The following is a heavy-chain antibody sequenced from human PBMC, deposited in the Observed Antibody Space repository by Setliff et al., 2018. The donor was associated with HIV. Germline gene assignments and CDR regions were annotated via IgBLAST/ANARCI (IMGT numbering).Heavy chain of an antibody. CDR1: GFSLSNARMG. J-gene: IGHJ4*02. V-gene: IGHV2-26*01. CDR3: ARISATHYDFWSGSIDY. Sequence: GSGPTLVNPTETLTLTCTVSGFSLSNARMGVSWIRQPPGKALEWLAHIFSNDEKSYSTSLKSRLTISKDTSKSQVVLTMTNMGPVDTATYYCARISATHYDFWSGSIDYWGQGTLGTV. CDR2: IFSNDEK. D-gene: IGHD3-3*01.